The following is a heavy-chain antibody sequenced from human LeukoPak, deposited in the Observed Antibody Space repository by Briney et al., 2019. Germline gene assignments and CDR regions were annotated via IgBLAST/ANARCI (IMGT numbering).Heavy chain of an antibody. J-gene: IGHJ6*02. D-gene: IGHD6-19*01. CDR3: AGPPGIAGAGQYGMDV. CDR2: IYYSGST. CDR1: GGSMSPYH. Sequence: SETLSLTCTVSGGSMSPYHRGWIRQPPGKGLEWTGYIYYSGSTNYNPSLKSRVTISVDTSKNQFSLKLSSVTAADTAVYYCAGPPGIAGAGQYGMDVGGQGTTVTVSS. V-gene: IGHV4-59*01.